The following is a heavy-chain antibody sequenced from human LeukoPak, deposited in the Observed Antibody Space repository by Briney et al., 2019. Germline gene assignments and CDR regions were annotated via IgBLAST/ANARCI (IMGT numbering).Heavy chain of an antibody. CDR1: GGSFSGYY. D-gene: IGHD3-3*01. CDR2: INHSGST. Sequence: PSETLPLTCAVYGGSFSGYYRSWIRQPPGKGLEWIGEINHSGSTNYNPSLKSRVTISVDTSKSQFSLKLSSVTAADTAVYYCARDGYYDFWSGYYRKYNWFDPWGQGTLVTVSS. J-gene: IGHJ5*02. V-gene: IGHV4-34*01. CDR3: ARDGYYDFWSGYYRKYNWFDP.